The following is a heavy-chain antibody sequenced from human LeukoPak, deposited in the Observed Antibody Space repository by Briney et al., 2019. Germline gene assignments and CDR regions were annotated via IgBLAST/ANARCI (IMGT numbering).Heavy chain of an antibody. J-gene: IGHJ4*02. CDR1: GFTFSDYY. CDR2: ISSSGSTI. CDR3: ARLWFGELFHLDDY. D-gene: IGHD3-10*01. Sequence: AGGSLRLSCAASGFTFSDYYMSWIRQAPGKGLEWVSYISSSGSTIYYADSVKGRFTISRDNAKNSLYLQMNSLRAEDTAVYYCARLWFGELFHLDDYWGQGTLVTVSS. V-gene: IGHV3-11*04.